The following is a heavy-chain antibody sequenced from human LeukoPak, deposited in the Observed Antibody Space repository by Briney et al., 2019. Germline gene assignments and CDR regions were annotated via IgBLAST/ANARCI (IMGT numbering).Heavy chain of an antibody. V-gene: IGHV4-59*01. Sequence: SETLSLTCTVSGGSISSYYWSWIRQPPGKGLEWIGHIYYSGSTNYNPSLKSRVTISVDTSKNQFSLKLSSVTAADTAVYYCARDHRYSSGWYRFDYWGQGTLVTVSS. CDR2: IYYSGST. J-gene: IGHJ4*02. CDR1: GGSISSYY. CDR3: ARDHRYSSGWYRFDY. D-gene: IGHD6-19*01.